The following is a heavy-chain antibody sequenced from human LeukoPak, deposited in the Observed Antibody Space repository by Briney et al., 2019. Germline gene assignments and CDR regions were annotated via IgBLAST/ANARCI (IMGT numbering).Heavy chain of an antibody. CDR1: GYTFTGYY. J-gene: IGHJ4*02. V-gene: IGHV1-2*06. Sequence: GASVKVSCKASGYTFTGYYMHWVRQAPGQGLEWMGRINPNSGGTNYAQKFQGRVTMTRDTSVSTAYMELSRLRSDDTAVYYCARDLGGWYGEHHTFDYWGQGTLVTVSS. CDR3: ARDLGGWYGEHHTFDY. D-gene: IGHD4-17*01. CDR2: INPNSGGT.